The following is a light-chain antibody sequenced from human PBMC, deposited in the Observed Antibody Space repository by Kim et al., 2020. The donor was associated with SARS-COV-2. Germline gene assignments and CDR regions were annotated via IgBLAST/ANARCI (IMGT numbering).Light chain of an antibody. CDR2: KAS. CDR3: QQYDNWWT. CDR1: QSISSR. V-gene: IGKV1-5*03. Sequence: SASVGDRVTITCRTSQSISSRLAWYQQKPGKAPKLLIYKASSLESGVPSRFSGSGSGTEFTLTISSLQPDDFATYYCQQYDNWWTFGQGTKVDIK. J-gene: IGKJ1*01.